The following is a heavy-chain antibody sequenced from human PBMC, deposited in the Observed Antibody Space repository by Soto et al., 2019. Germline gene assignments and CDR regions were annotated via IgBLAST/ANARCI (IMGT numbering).Heavy chain of an antibody. Sequence: EVQLVESGGGLVRPGGSLRLSCAASGFTFSYYWMHWVRQAPGKGLVWVSRIHSDGSSTTYADFVKGRFIISRDNARNRVYLLMNSVRVEDTAVYYCARGDRGAFDLWGQGTVVTVSS. CDR1: GFTFSYYW. CDR2: IHSDGSST. D-gene: IGHD1-26*01. J-gene: IGHJ3*01. CDR3: ARGDRGAFDL. V-gene: IGHV3-74*01.